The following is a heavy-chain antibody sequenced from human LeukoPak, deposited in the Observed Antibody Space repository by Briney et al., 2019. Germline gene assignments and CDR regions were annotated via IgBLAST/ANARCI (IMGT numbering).Heavy chain of an antibody. CDR3: ARGGHGGYDPYYYYCYMDV. CDR2: IYTSGRT. Sequence: SETLSLTCAVSGDSISSYYWSWIRQPSGRGLEWIWYIYTSGRTNQHQSRRNRLTISVDRARNQYSLKLSPVTAADTAEDYCARGGHGGYDPYYYYCYMDVWGKGTTVTVS. J-gene: IGHJ6*03. V-gene: IGHV4-4*09. CDR1: GDSISSYY. D-gene: IGHD5-12*01.